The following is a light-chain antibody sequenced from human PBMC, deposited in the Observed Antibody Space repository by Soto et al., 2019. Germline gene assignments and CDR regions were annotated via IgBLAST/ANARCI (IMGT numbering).Light chain of an antibody. CDR2: DAS. Sequence: EIVLTQSPATLSLSAGERATLSCRASQNIGTYLDWYQQKPGQSPRLLIFDASSRATGTPARFSGSGSGTDFTLTISSLKPEDFALYHRLQRSAWPLTFGPGTKVDLK. CDR3: LQRSAWPLT. CDR1: QNIGTY. J-gene: IGKJ3*01. V-gene: IGKV3-11*01.